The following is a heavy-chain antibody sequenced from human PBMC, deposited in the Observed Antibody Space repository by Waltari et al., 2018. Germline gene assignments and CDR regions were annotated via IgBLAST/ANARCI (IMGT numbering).Heavy chain of an antibody. V-gene: IGHV4-59*01. Sequence: QVQLQESGPGLVKPSETLSLTGTVSGGSISSYYWSWIRQPPGKGLEWIGYIYYRGSTNYNPSLKSRVTISVDTSKNQFSLKLSSVTAADTAVYYCASSDDSSGYLGHYFDYWGQGTLVTVSS. J-gene: IGHJ4*02. D-gene: IGHD3-22*01. CDR3: ASSDDSSGYLGHYFDY. CDR2: IYYRGST. CDR1: GGSISSYY.